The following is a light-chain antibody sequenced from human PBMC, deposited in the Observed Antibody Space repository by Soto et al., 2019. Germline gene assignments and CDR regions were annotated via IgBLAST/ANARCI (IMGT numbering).Light chain of an antibody. V-gene: IGKV3-15*01. Sequence: EIVMTQSLATLSVSPGERATLSCRASQSVGNNFAWYQQKPGQAPRLLIFATSTRATGVPGRFSGSGSGTEFTLTISSLQSEDFAVYYCQQYSDWPLTFGGGTKVEIE. CDR3: QQYSDWPLT. CDR2: ATS. J-gene: IGKJ4*01. CDR1: QSVGNN.